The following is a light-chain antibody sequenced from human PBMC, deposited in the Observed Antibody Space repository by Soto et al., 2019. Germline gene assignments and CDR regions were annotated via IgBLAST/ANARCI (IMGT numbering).Light chain of an antibody. V-gene: IGKV4-1*01. Sequence: DTVMTRSPDSLAVSLGERATINCKSSQSVLFTSSNKNFLTWYQQKPGQPPKLLIYWASTRESGVPDRFSGSGSGTNFTLTISSLQAEDVAVYYCQQYYTTPWTFGQGTKV. CDR1: QSVLFTSSNKNF. J-gene: IGKJ1*01. CDR2: WAS. CDR3: QQYYTTPWT.